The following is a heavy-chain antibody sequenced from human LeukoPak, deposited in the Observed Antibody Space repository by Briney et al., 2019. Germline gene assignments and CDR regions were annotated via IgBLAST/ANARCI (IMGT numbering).Heavy chain of an antibody. V-gene: IGHV3-15*01. CDR2: IKIKTDGMTT. Sequence: GGSLRLSCVGSGFTFSNAWMSWARQAPGKGLEWVGRIKIKTDGMTTDYAAPVRGRFTISRDDSQNTLYLQMNSLKIEDTAIYYCTRHSWFHPWGQGTLVTVSS. CDR1: GFTFSNAW. CDR3: TRHSWFHP. J-gene: IGHJ5*02.